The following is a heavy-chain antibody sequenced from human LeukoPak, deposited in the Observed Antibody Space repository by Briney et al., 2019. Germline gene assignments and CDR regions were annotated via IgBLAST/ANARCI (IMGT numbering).Heavy chain of an antibody. V-gene: IGHV3-23*01. J-gene: IGHJ6*03. D-gene: IGHD3-16*01. Sequence: GGSLRLSCAASGFTFSSYAMSWVRQAPGQGLEWVSGIIDSGESTYYANFAKGRFTISRDNSNNTLYLQMNSLRAEDTAVYYCAKLGGQELHNYYVAVCGKGTTVAVSS. CDR2: IIDSGEST. CDR3: AKLGGQELHNYYVAV. CDR1: GFTFSSYA.